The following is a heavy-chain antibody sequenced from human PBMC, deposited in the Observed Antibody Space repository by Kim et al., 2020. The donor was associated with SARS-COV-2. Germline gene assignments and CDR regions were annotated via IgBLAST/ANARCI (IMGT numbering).Heavy chain of an antibody. CDR3: ARVPYYGSGSYSFDI. D-gene: IGHD3-10*01. Sequence: PSLKSRVTISVDTSKNQFSLKLSSVTAADTAVYYCARVPYYGSGSYSFDIWGQGTMVTVSS. V-gene: IGHV4-59*01. J-gene: IGHJ3*02.